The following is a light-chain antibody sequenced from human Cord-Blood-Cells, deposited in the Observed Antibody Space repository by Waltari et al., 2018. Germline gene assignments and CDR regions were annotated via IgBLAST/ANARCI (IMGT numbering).Light chain of an antibody. CDR2: AAS. CDR3: QQSYSTLIT. Sequence: DIQMTQSPSSLSASVGDRVTITCRASQSISSYLNWYQQKPGKAPQVLFYAASRLQSGVPSRFRGSGSGTDFTLTISSLQPEDFATYYCQQSYSTLITFGQGTRLEIK. V-gene: IGKV1-39*01. CDR1: QSISSY. J-gene: IGKJ5*01.